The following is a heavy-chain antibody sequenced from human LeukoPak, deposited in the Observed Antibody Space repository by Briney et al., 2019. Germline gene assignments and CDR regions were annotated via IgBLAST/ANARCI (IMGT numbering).Heavy chain of an antibody. J-gene: IGHJ6*03. V-gene: IGHV1-69*05. CDR1: GGTFSNYV. D-gene: IGHD2-2*01. Sequence: ASVKVSCKASGGTFSNYVISWVRQAPGQGLEWMGGIIPIIGRTNYAQKFQGRVAITTDESTSTAYMELSSLRSEDTAVYYCARRGYCSSTSCRPDYYYMDVWGKGTTVTVSS. CDR2: IIPIIGRT. CDR3: ARRGYCSSTSCRPDYYYMDV.